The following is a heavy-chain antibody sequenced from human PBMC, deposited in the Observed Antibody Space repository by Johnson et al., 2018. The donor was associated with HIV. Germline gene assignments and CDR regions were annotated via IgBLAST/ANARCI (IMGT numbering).Heavy chain of an antibody. Sequence: QVQLVESGGGVVQPGRSLRLSCAASGFTFSSYAMHWVRQAPGKGLEWVAVISYDGSYKYDADSVKGRFTISRDNSKNTLYLQMNSLSAEDTAVYYCAREGITMIVVVIKGAFDIWGQGTMVTVSS. CDR1: GFTFSSYA. CDR2: ISYDGSYK. J-gene: IGHJ3*02. D-gene: IGHD3-22*01. CDR3: AREGITMIVVVIKGAFDI. V-gene: IGHV3-30-3*01.